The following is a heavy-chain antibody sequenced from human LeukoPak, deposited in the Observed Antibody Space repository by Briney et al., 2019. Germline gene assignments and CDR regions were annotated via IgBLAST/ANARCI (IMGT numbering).Heavy chain of an antibody. J-gene: IGHJ4*02. CDR2: ISRSSSCI. V-gene: IGHV3-21*01. CDR3: AKDGSGSGDLDY. D-gene: IGHD3-10*01. CDR1: GFTFSSYS. Sequence: WGALRLYSVASGFTFSSYSMNWHRQAPGKGLEWASSISRSSSCIYYAGSVKGRFTISRDNAKNSLYLQMNSLRAEDTAVYYCAKDGSGSGDLDYWGQGTLVTVSS.